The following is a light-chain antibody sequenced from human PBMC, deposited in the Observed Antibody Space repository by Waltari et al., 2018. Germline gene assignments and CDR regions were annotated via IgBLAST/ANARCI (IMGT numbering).Light chain of an antibody. J-gene: IGLJ2*01. CDR1: RSNIGKNG. CDR2: YDD. Sequence: QSVLTQPPSVSEAPSQRVTISCSGRRSNIGKNGVTWYQQLPGRVPKLLIYYDDLVSSGVSDRFSGFRSGTSASLAIRGLRSEDEGEYYCASWDDSLNGVVFGGGTKVTVL. CDR3: ASWDDSLNGVV. V-gene: IGLV1-36*01.